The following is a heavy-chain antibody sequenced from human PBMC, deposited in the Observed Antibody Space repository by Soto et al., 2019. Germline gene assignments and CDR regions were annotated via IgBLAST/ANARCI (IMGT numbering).Heavy chain of an antibody. CDR3: AXGGTPIDY. J-gene: IGHJ4*02. D-gene: IGHD3-16*01. V-gene: IGHV1-18*01. CDR1: GYTFTNFG. CDR2: ISAYNGNT. Sequence: ASVKVSCKTSGYTFTNFGLSWVRQAPGQGLEWMGWISAYNGNTNYAQNFQGRVTMTTDTSTSTAYMELRSLRSDDTAVYYCAXGGTPIDYWGQGTLVTVSS.